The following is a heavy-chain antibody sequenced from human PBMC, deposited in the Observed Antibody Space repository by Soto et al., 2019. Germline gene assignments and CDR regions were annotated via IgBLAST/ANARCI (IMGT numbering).Heavy chain of an antibody. CDR2: IYSGGST. D-gene: IGHD6-19*01. Sequence: GGSLRLSCAASGFTVSSNYMSWVRQAPGKGLEWVSVIYSGGSTYYADSVKGRFTISRDNSKNTLYLQMNSLRAEDTAVYYCASCIHSSGWYYFDYWGQGTLVTVSS. CDR1: GFTVSSNY. CDR3: ASCIHSSGWYYFDY. V-gene: IGHV3-53*01. J-gene: IGHJ4*02.